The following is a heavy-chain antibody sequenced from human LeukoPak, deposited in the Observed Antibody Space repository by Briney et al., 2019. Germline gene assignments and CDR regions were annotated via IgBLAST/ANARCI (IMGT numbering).Heavy chain of an antibody. V-gene: IGHV3-66*01. CDR2: IYSGGST. D-gene: IGHD3/OR15-3a*01. CDR3: ARDDNFGLNYYYYMDV. Sequence: GGSLRLSCAASGFTVSSNYMSWVRKAPGKGLEWVSVIYSGGSTYYADSVKGRFTISRDNSKNTLYLQMNSLRAEDTAVYYCARDDNFGLNYYYYMDVWGKGATVTVSS. CDR1: GFTVSSNY. J-gene: IGHJ6*03.